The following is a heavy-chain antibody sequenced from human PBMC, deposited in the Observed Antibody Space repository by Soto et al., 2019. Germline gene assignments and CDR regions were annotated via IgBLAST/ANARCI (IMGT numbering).Heavy chain of an antibody. CDR3: AKGEGFLDY. Sequence: QVQLVQSGAEVKKPGASVKVSCKASGYTFINYGITWVRQAPGQGLEWMGWITPYNGNTNYAQKLQGRVTMTTDTSTSTAYMEVRSLRSDDPAVYYWAKGEGFLDYWGQGTLVTVSS. CDR2: ITPYNGNT. CDR1: GYTFINYG. V-gene: IGHV1-18*01. J-gene: IGHJ4*02. D-gene: IGHD2-15*01.